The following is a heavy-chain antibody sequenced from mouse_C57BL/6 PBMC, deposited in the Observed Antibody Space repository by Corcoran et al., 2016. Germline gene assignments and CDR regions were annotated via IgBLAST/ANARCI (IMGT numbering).Heavy chain of an antibody. V-gene: IGHV1-80*01. J-gene: IGHJ3*01. CDR2: IYPGDGDT. CDR1: GYAFSSYW. CDR3: ARSYRDGYYLAWFAY. Sequence: QVQLQQSGAELVKPGASVKISCKASGYAFSSYWMNWVKQRPGKGLEWIGQIYPGDGDTNYNGKFKGKATLTADKSSSTAYMQLSSLTSEDSAVYFCARSYRDGYYLAWFAYWGQGTLVTVSA. D-gene: IGHD2-3*01.